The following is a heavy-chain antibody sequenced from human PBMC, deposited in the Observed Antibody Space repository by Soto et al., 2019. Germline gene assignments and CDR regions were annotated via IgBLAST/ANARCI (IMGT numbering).Heavy chain of an antibody. V-gene: IGHV4-59*01. CDR3: ARVMIAPAASYYYYGMDV. Sequence: PSETLSLPCTVSGVSISAYLWSWIRQPPGKGLEWIGYIHNSGSTNYNPSLKSRVTMSVDTSKNQFSLKLSSVTAADTAAYYCARVMIAPAASYYYYGMDVWGQGSTVTVSS. D-gene: IGHD6-25*01. CDR1: GVSISAYL. CDR2: IHNSGST. J-gene: IGHJ6*02.